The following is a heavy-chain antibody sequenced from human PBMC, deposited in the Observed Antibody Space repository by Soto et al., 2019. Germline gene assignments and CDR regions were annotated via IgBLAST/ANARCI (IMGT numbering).Heavy chain of an antibody. CDR2: SNHSGST. V-gene: IGHV4-34*01. CDR1: GWSFSGYY. J-gene: IGHJ4*02. D-gene: IGHD2-8*02. CDR3: ARDKITGLFDY. Sequence: SDTLSLTCAGNGWSFSGYYWTWIRQPPGTGLEWIGESNHSGSTNYNPSLKSRVTISVDTSKNQFSLKLTSVTAADTAVYYCARDKITGLFDYWGQGTLVTVS.